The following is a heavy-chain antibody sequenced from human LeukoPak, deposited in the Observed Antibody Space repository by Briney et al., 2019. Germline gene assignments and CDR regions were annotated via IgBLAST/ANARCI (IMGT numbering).Heavy chain of an antibody. J-gene: IGHJ6*02. CDR2: IKQDGSEK. CDR1: GLTFSSYW. Sequence: GGSLRLSCAASGLTFSSYWMSWVRQAPGKGLEWVANIKQDGSEKYYVDSVKGRFTISRDNAKNSLYLQMNSLRAEDTAVYYCARRGYSYGYYYYGMDVWGQGTTVTVSS. CDR3: ARRGYSYGYYYYGMDV. V-gene: IGHV3-7*01. D-gene: IGHD5-18*01.